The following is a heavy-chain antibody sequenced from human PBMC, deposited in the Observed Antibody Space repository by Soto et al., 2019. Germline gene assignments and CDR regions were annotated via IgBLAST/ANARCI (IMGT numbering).Heavy chain of an antibody. Sequence: QVQLVQSGAEVKKPGASVKVSCKASGYTFTSYGISWVRQAPGQGLEWMGWISAYNGNTNYAQKLQGRVTMTTDTSPSTAYMELRSLRSDATAVYYCASGAHCSGGSCSYYYYYGMDVWGQGTTVTVSS. V-gene: IGHV1-18*04. CDR1: GYTFTSYG. J-gene: IGHJ6*02. CDR2: ISAYNGNT. CDR3: ASGAHCSGGSCSYYYYYGMDV. D-gene: IGHD2-15*01.